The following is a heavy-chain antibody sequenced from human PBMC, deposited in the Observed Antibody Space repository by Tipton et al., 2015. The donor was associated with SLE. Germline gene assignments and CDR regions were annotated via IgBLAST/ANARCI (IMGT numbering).Heavy chain of an antibody. CDR2: ISYDGSDK. D-gene: IGHD6-13*01. V-gene: IGHV3-30*04. J-gene: IGHJ6*02. CDR3: ARVIAAPPYGMDV. Sequence: SLRLSCAASGFIFSNYAMHWVRQAPGKGPEWVSFISYDGSDKYYADSVKGRFTISRDNSKNTMYLQMNSLRAEDTAVYYCARVIAAPPYGMDVWGQGTTVTVSS. CDR1: GFIFSNYA.